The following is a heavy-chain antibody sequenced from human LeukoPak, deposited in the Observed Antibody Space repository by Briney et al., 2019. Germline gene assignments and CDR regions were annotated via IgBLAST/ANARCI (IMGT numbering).Heavy chain of an antibody. J-gene: IGHJ4*02. V-gene: IGHV3-30-3*01. D-gene: IGHD3-10*01. Sequence: GGSLRLSCAASGFTFSSYAMHWVRQAPGKGLEWVAVISYDGSNKYYADSVKGRFTISRDNSKNTLYLQMNSLRAEDTAVYYCARDKRVGFGESHFDYWGQGTLVTVSS. CDR1: GFTFSSYA. CDR2: ISYDGSNK. CDR3: ARDKRVGFGESHFDY.